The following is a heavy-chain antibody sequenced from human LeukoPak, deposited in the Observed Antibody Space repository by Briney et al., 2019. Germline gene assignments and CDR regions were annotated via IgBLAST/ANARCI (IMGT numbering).Heavy chain of an antibody. J-gene: IGHJ5*02. CDR2: MNPNSGNA. CDR3: ARAPAFCSGGSCYGYPYNWFDP. CDR1: GYTFTSYD. V-gene: IGHV1-8*01. D-gene: IGHD2-15*01. Sequence: ASVKVSCKASGYTFTSYDINWVRQATGQGLEWMGWMNPNSGNAGYAQKFQGRVTMTRNTSISTAYMELSSLRSEDTAVYYCARAPAFCSGGSCYGYPYNWFDPWGQGTLVTVSS.